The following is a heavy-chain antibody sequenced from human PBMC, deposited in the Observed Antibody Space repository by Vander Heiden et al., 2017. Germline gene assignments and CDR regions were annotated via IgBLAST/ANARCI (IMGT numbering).Heavy chain of an antibody. CDR1: GGSLSSSSYY. CDR3: ARRRAVTTSDYGMDV. CDR2: IYYSGST. Sequence: QLQLQESGPGLVQPSATLSRTCTVSGGSLSSSSYYWGWIRQPPGKGLEWIGSIYYSGSTYYNPSLKSRVTISVDTSKNQFSLKLSSVTAADTAVYYCARRRAVTTSDYGMDVWGQGTTVTVSS. V-gene: IGHV4-39*01. J-gene: IGHJ6*02. D-gene: IGHD4-17*01.